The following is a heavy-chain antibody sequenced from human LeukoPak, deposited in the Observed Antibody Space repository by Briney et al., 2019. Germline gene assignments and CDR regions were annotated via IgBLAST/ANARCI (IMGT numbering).Heavy chain of an antibody. CDR3: ARSWVGLGVTYFDL. CDR2: IYYSGST. J-gene: IGHJ2*01. D-gene: IGHD3-16*01. V-gene: IGHV4-31*03. Sequence: PSETLSLTCTVSGGSISSGGYYWSWIRQHPGKGLEWIGYIYYSGSTYYNPSLKSRVTISVDTSKNQFSLKLSSVTAADTAVYYCARSWVGLGVTYFDLWGRGTLVTVSS. CDR1: GGSISSGGYY.